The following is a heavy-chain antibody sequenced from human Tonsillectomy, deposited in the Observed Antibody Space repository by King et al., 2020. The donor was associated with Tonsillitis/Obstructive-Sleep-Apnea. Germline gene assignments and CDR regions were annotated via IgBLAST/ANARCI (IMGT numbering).Heavy chain of an antibody. CDR3: AKDLRDIVATTLDY. CDR1: GFTFSSYA. CDR2: ISGSGIST. D-gene: IGHD5-12*01. Sequence: VQLVESGGGLVQPGGSLRLSCAASGFTFSSYAMSWVRQAPGKGLEWVSLISGSGISTYYADSVKGRFTISRDNSKNTLYLQMKSLRAEDTAVYYCAKDLRDIVATTLDYWGQGTLVSVSS. J-gene: IGHJ4*02. V-gene: IGHV3-23*04.